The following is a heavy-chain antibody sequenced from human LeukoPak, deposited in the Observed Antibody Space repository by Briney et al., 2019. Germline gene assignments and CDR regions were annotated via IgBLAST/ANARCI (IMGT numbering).Heavy chain of an antibody. CDR3: AAGTTSFDY. Sequence: SETLSLTCAVYGGSFSGYYWSWIRQPPGKGLEWIGEINHSGSTNYNPSLKSRVTISVDTSKNQFSLQLNSVTPEDTAVYYCAAGTTSFDYWGQGTLVTVSS. CDR2: INHSGST. J-gene: IGHJ4*02. D-gene: IGHD6-13*01. V-gene: IGHV4-34*01. CDR1: GGSFSGYY.